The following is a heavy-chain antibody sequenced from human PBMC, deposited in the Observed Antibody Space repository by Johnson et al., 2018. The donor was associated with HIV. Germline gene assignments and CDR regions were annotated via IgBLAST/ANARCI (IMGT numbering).Heavy chain of an antibody. D-gene: IGHD3-22*01. V-gene: IGHV3-74*01. J-gene: IGHJ3*02. CDR3: AGQIDDCGSGGYSGVFDI. CDR1: GFIFSSSW. CDR2: SKSDGSTT. Sequence: VQLVESGGGLVQPGGSLRLSCAGSGFIFSSSWIHWVRQVPGKGLVWVSRSKSDGSTTTYADSVKGRFTISRDYSKNRLYLQRNSLRAEDTDIYYCAGQIDDCGSGGYSGVFDIWGQGKMVTGSS.